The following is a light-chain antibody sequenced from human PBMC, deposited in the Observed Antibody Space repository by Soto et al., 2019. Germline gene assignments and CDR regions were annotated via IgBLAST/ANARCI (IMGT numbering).Light chain of an antibody. CDR2: DAS. CDR1: QSVGSK. J-gene: IGKJ4*01. V-gene: IGKV3D-15*01. Sequence: EIVMTQSPPILSVSPGERATLSCRASQSVGSKLAWYRQRPGQAPRLLIYDASNRATGIPARFSGSGSGTEFSLTIGSLQSEDFAVYSCQQYGDWPGAFGGGTKVQIK. CDR3: QQYGDWPGA.